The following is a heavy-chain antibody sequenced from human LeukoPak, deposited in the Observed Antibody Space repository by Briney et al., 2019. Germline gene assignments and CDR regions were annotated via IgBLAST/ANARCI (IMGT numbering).Heavy chain of an antibody. V-gene: IGHV3-48*03. CDR1: GFTFSSYE. D-gene: IGHD6-19*01. J-gene: IGHJ4*02. CDR2: ISSSGSTT. CDR3: ASQKGRIAVAVDY. Sequence: GGSLRLSCAASGFTFSSYEMNWVRQAPGKGLEWVSYISSSGSTTYYAASVKGRFTISRDNAKNSLYLQMNSPRVEDTAVYYCASQKGRIAVAVDYWGQGTLVTVSS.